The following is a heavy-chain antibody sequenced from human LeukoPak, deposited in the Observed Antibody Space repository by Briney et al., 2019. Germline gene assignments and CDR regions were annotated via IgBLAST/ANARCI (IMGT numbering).Heavy chain of an antibody. D-gene: IGHD3-10*01. CDR2: ISGSGGST. V-gene: IGHV3-23*01. CDR3: AKAPYYYAASWDY. CDR1: GGTFSSYA. J-gene: IGHJ4*02. Sequence: SCKASGGTFSSYAMSWVRQAPGKGLEWVSAISGSGGSTYYADSVKGRFTISRDNSKNTLYLQMNSLRAEDTAVYYCAKAPYYYAASWDYWGQGTLVTVSS.